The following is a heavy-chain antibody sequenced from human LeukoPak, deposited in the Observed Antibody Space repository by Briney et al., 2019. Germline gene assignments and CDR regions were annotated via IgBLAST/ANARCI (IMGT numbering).Heavy chain of an antibody. D-gene: IGHD2-2*01. J-gene: IGHJ6*03. V-gene: IGHV4-30-4*08. CDR3: ASRDCSSTSCYLEYYYYMDV. CDR2: IYYSGST. CDR1: GGSISSGDYY. Sequence: PSETLSLTCTVSGGSISSGDYYWSWIRQPPGKGLEWIGYIYYSGSTYYNPSLKSRVTISVDTSKNQFSLKLSSVTAADTAVYYCASRDCSSTSCYLEYYYYMDVWGKGTTVTVSS.